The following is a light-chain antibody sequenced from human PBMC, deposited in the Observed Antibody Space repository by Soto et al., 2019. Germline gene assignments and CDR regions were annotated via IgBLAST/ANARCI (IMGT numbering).Light chain of an antibody. Sequence: EIVVTQSPGTLSLSPGERATLSCRASQSISSSYLAWYQQKPGQAPRLLIYGASNRATGIPDRFSGSGSGTAFTLTISRLEPEDFAVYYCQQYVNSLYTFGQGTKLEIK. CDR1: QSISSSY. J-gene: IGKJ2*01. V-gene: IGKV3-20*01. CDR3: QQYVNSLYT. CDR2: GAS.